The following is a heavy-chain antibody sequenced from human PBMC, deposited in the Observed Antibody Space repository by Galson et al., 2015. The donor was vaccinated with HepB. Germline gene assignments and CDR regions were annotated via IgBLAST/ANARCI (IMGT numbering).Heavy chain of an antibody. J-gene: IGHJ4*02. D-gene: IGHD3-16*01. Sequence: SLRLSCAASGFTFNNYAMHWVRQAPGKGLVWVSRIGDHDGGTIYADSVKGRFTISRDNAKNALYLQMNSLRAEDTAVYFCARGGLRHAFDYWGQGALVTASS. CDR3: ARGGLRHAFDY. CDR1: GFTFNNYA. CDR2: IGDHDGGT. V-gene: IGHV3-74*01.